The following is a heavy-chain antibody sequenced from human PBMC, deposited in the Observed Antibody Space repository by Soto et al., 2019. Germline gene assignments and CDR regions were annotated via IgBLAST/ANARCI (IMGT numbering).Heavy chain of an antibody. CDR1: GFAFSSYW. J-gene: IGHJ3*02. CDR2: INGDGSTT. V-gene: IGHV3-74*01. D-gene: IGHD3-3*01. CDR3: VKEWSAFDI. Sequence: GGSLRLSCAASGFAFSSYWMHWVRQAPGKGLVWVSDINGDGSTTRYADSVKGRITISRDNAKNTLYLQMNSLTAEDTAVYYCVKEWSAFDIWGQGTRVTVSS.